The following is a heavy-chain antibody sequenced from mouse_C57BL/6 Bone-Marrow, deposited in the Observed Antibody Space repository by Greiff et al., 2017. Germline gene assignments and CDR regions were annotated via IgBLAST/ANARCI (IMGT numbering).Heavy chain of an antibody. J-gene: IGHJ4*01. D-gene: IGHD1-1*01. CDR3: AQPHYGYAMDY. CDR1: GFSLTSYG. Sequence: VKLMESGPGLVAPSQSLSITCTVSGFSLTSYGVSWVRQPPGKGLEWLGVIWGDGSTNYHSALISRLGISKDNSKSQVFLKQNSLQTDDTATYDCAQPHYGYAMDYWGQGTSVTVSS. V-gene: IGHV2-3*01. CDR2: IWGDGST.